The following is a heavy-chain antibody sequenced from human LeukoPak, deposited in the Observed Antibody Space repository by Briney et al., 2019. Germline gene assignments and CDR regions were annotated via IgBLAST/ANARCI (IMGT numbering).Heavy chain of an antibody. J-gene: IGHJ4*02. CDR2: IYYSGST. V-gene: IGHV4-59*01. Sequence: SETLSLTCGVSGGSINSYFWSWIRPPPGKGLEWVGYIYYSGSTNYNPSLESRVTISVDTSKNQFSLQLSSVTASDTAVYYCARLPYSSGWYVYWGQGILVTVSS. D-gene: IGHD6-19*01. CDR1: GGSINSYF. CDR3: ARLPYSSGWYVY.